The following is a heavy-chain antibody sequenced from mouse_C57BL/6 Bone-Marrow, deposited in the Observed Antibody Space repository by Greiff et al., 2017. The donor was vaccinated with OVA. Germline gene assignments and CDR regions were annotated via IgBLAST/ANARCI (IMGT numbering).Heavy chain of an antibody. J-gene: IGHJ4*01. Sequence: QVQLQQSGAELARPGASVKMSCKASGYTFTSYTMHWVKQRPGQGLEWIGYINPSSGYTKYNQKFKDKATLTADKSSSTAYMQLSSLTSEDSAVYYCARSVYDGYPAYAMDYWGQGTSVTVSS. CDR1: GYTFTSYT. CDR3: ARSVYDGYPAYAMDY. D-gene: IGHD2-3*01. V-gene: IGHV1-4*01. CDR2: INPSSGYT.